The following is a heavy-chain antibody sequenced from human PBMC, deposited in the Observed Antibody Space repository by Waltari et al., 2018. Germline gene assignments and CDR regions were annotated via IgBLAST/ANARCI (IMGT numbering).Heavy chain of an antibody. V-gene: IGHV4-39*01. Sequence: QLQLQESGPGLVKPSETLSLTCTVSGGSISSSSYYWGWIRQPPGEGWEWIGSIYYSGGTYYNPSRSGRVTISVDTAKNQFSLKRSSVTAADTAVYYCARQLAVAGTGGWFDPWGQGTLVTVSS. CDR2: IYYSGGT. CDR1: GGSISSSSYY. J-gene: IGHJ5*02. CDR3: ARQLAVAGTGGWFDP. D-gene: IGHD6-19*01.